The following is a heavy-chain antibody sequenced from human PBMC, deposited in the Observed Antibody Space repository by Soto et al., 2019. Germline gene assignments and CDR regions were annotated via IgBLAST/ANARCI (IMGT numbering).Heavy chain of an antibody. CDR3: AKADGEQWLVSHPYN. D-gene: IGHD6-19*01. V-gene: IGHV3-23*01. CDR2: ISCCGGST. CDR1: GFNFKKFA. Sequence: EVQLLESGGGVVQPGGSLRLSCVASGFNFKKFAMAWVRQAPGEGLEWVSGISCCGGSTSYAASVKGRFSIARDDSKKTLYFAMDSLRFEDKAQNFFAKADGEQWLVSHPYNWGQGTLVTVS. J-gene: IGHJ4*02.